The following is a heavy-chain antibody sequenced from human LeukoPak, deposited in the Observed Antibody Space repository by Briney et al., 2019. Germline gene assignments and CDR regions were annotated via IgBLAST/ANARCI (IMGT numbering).Heavy chain of an antibody. CDR2: FYDTRSP. CDR3: ARGRGSLTY. Sequence: SETLSLTCTVSGGSINLYYWSWIRQPPGKGSEGIGYFYDTRSPKYNPSLERRVTISVGMSRKQFSLNISSVTTADTAVYYCARGRGSLTYWGQGTLATVSS. J-gene: IGHJ4*02. CDR1: GGSINLYY. V-gene: IGHV4-59*01. D-gene: IGHD3-10*01.